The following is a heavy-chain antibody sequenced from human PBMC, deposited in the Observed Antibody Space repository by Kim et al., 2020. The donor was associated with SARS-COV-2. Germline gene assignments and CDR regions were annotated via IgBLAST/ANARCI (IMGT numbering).Heavy chain of an antibody. CDR1: GGSISSYY. D-gene: IGHD3-22*01. J-gene: IGHJ6*02. Sequence: SETLSLTCTVSGGSISSYYWSWIRQPPGKGLEWIGYIYYSGSTNYNPSLKSRVTISVDTSKNQFSLKLSSVTAADTAVYYCARARGYYYDSSGYYRAVPYYGMDVWGQGTTVTVSS. V-gene: IGHV4-59*01. CDR2: IYYSGST. CDR3: ARARGYYYDSSGYYRAVPYYGMDV.